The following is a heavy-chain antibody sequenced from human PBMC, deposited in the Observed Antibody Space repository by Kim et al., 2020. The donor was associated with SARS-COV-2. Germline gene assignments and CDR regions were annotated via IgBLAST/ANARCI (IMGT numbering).Heavy chain of an antibody. D-gene: IGHD6-6*01. CDR2: ISYDGSNK. J-gene: IGHJ4*02. CDR1: GFTFSSYG. CDR3: AKAPRSSSGIFDY. V-gene: IGHV3-30*18. Sequence: GGSLRLSCAASGFTFSSYGMHWVRQAPGKGLEWVAVISYDGSNKYYADSVKGRFTISRDNSKNTLYLQMNSLRAEDTAVYYCAKAPRSSSGIFDYWGQGTLVTVSS.